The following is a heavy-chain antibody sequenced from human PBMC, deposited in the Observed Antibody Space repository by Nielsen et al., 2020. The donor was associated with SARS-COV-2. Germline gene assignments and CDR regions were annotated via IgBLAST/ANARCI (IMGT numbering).Heavy chain of an antibody. J-gene: IGHJ6*02. CDR2: IYTDTGNP. CDR1: GYTFTNYA. D-gene: IGHD1-26*01. V-gene: IGHV7-4-1*02. Sequence: ASVTVSCKASGYTFTNYAVTLVRQAPGQGLEWIGWIYTDTGNPTYAQGFTGRFVFSLDTSVNTAYLQISSLQAEDTAVYFCARHSLRMSPDYYYGMDVWGQGTTVTVSS. CDR3: ARHSLRMSPDYYYGMDV.